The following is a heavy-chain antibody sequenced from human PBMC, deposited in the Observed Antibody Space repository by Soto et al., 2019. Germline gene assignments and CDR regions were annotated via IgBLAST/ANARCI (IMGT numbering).Heavy chain of an antibody. CDR1: GGSISSSSYY. V-gene: IGHV4-39*01. D-gene: IGHD6-19*01. CDR3: ARLVATAAVTGTAASDY. CDR2: IYYSGST. J-gene: IGHJ4*02. Sequence: QLQLQESGPGLVKPSETLSLTCTVSGGSISSSSYYWGWIRQPPGKGLEWIGSIYYSGSTYYNPSLKSRVTISVDTSKNQFSLKLSSVTAADTAVYYCARLVATAAVTGTAASDYWGQGTLVTVSS.